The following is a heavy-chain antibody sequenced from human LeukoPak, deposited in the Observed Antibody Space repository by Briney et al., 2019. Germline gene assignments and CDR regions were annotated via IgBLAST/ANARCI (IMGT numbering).Heavy chain of an antibody. CDR1: GYSFTSYW. CDR2: IYPADSDT. V-gene: IGHV5-51*01. CDR3: ARGEYGSNWPRPWFDP. D-gene: IGHD6-13*01. Sequence: GESLKTSCKGSGYSFTSYWIGWVRQIPGKGLEWMGIIYPADSDTRYSPSFQGQVTFSADKSISTAYLQWSSLKASDTAMYYCARGEYGSNWPRPWFDPWGRGTLVTVSS. J-gene: IGHJ5*02.